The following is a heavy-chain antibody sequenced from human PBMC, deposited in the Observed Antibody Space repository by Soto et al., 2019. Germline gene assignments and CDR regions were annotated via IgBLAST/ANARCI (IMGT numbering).Heavy chain of an antibody. CDR3: ARLDGDYFDY. Sequence: SSETLSLTCTVSGGSISSSSYYWGWIRQPPGKGLEWIGSIYYSGSTYYNPSLKSRVTISVDTSKNQFSLKLSSVTAADTAVYYCARLDGDYFDYWGQGTLVTVS. J-gene: IGHJ4*02. CDR1: GGSISSSSYY. CDR2: IYYSGST. D-gene: IGHD3-10*01. V-gene: IGHV4-39*01.